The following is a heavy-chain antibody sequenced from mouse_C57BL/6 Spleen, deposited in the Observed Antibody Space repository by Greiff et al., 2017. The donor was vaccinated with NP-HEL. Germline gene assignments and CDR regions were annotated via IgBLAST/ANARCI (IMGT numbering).Heavy chain of an antibody. CDR2: ISSGSSTI. CDR1: GFTFSDYG. V-gene: IGHV5-17*01. J-gene: IGHJ4*01. Sequence: EVHLVESGGGLVKPGGSLKLSCAASGFTFSDYGMHWVRQAPEKGLEWVAYISSGSSTIYYADTVTGRFTISRDNAKNNLFLQMTSLRSEDTAMYYGARGRGYYYAMDYWGQGTSVTVSS. D-gene: IGHD3-1*01. CDR3: ARGRGYYYAMDY.